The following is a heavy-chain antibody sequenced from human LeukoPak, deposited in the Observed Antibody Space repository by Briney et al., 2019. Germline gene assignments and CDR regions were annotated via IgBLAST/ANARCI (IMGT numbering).Heavy chain of an antibody. V-gene: IGHV3-66*01. CDR1: GFTVSSNY. Sequence: GGSLLLSCAASGFTVSSNYMSWVRPAPGKGLEWVSVIYSGGSTYYADSVKGRFTISRDNSKNTLYLQTNSLRAEDTAVYYCARTGYNYGTPLNYWGQGTLVTVSS. CDR3: ARTGYNYGTPLNY. CDR2: IYSGGST. D-gene: IGHD5-18*01. J-gene: IGHJ4*02.